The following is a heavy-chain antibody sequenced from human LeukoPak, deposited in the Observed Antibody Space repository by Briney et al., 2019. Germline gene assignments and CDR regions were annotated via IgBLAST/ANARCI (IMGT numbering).Heavy chain of an antibody. J-gene: IGHJ5*02. D-gene: IGHD6-13*01. CDR2: ISSSSSYI. Sequence: GGSLRLSCAASGFTFSSYSMNWVRQAPGKGLEWVSSISSSSSYIYYADSVKGRFTISRDNAKNTLYLQMNSLRAEDTAVYYCASPYSSSSDNWFDPWGQGTLVTVSS. CDR1: GFTFSSYS. V-gene: IGHV3-21*01. CDR3: ASPYSSSSDNWFDP.